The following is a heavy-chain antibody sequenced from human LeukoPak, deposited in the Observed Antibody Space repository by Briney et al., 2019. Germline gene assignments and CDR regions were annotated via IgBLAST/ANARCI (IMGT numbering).Heavy chain of an antibody. V-gene: IGHV4-59*08. Sequence: SETLSLTCTVSGGPFSNYYWTWIRQSPGKGLEWIGSTSYIGNINYNPSLKTRVTISVESSKGQFSLKLSSVTAADTAVYYCARRGVPSKFHYFDSWGQGTLVTVPS. D-gene: IGHD2-2*01. CDR1: GGPFSNYY. CDR3: ARRGVPSKFHYFDS. CDR2: TSYIGNI. J-gene: IGHJ4*02.